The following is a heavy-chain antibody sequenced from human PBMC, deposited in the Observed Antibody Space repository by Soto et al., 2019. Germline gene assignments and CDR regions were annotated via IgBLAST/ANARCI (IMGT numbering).Heavy chain of an antibody. D-gene: IGHD2-2*01. CDR1: GYTLTELS. Sequence: ASVKVSCKVSGYTLTELSMHWVRQAPGKGLEWMGGFDPEDGETIYAQKFQGRVTMTEDTSTDTAYMELSSLRSEDTAVYYCARDRFCSSTSCYHYYGMDVWGQGTTVTVSS. CDR2: FDPEDGET. V-gene: IGHV1-24*01. J-gene: IGHJ6*02. CDR3: ARDRFCSSTSCYHYYGMDV.